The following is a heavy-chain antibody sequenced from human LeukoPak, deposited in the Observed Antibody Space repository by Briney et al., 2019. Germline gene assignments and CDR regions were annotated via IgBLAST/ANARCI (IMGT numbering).Heavy chain of an antibody. CDR3: AKQSGGIDYGADY. Sequence: GGSLRLSCAASGFTFDDYAMHWVRQAPGKGLEWVSAISGSGGSTYYADSVKGRFTISRDNSKNTLYLQMNSLRAEDTAVYYCAKQSGGIDYGADYWGQGTLVTVSS. J-gene: IGHJ4*02. CDR1: GFTFDDYA. D-gene: IGHD4-17*01. CDR2: ISGSGGST. V-gene: IGHV3-23*01.